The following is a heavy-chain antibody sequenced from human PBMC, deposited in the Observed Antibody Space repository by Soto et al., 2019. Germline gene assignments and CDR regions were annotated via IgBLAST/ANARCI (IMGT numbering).Heavy chain of an antibody. CDR1: GGSISSYY. CDR3: ARVSRRRVRYNWFDP. CDR2: IYYSGST. J-gene: IGHJ5*02. Sequence: SETLSLTCTVSGGSISSYYWSWIRQPPGKGLEWIGYIYYSGSTNYNPSLKSRVTISVDTSKNQFSLKLSSVTAADTAVYYCARVSRRRVRYNWFDPWGQGTLVTVSS. D-gene: IGHD3-10*01. V-gene: IGHV4-59*01.